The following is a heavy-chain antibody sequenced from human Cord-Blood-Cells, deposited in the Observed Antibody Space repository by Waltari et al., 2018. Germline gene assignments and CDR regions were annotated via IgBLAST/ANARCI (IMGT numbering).Heavy chain of an antibody. V-gene: IGHV4-34*01. CDR1: GRSFSGYY. J-gene: IGHJ3*02. CDR3: ARGIAVAGDAFDI. Sequence: QVPLQQWGAGLLKPSETLSLTCPVYGRSFSGYYRSWVRQPPGKGLEWIGEINHSRSTNYNPSLKSRVTISVGTSKNQFSLKLSSVTAADTAVYYCARGIAVAGDAFDIWGQGTMVTVSS. CDR2: INHSRST. D-gene: IGHD6-19*01.